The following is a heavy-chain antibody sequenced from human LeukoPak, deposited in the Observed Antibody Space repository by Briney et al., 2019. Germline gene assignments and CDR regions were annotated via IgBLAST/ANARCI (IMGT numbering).Heavy chain of an antibody. CDR1: GGSISSSSYY. Sequence: SETLSLTCTVSGGSISSSSYYWGWIRQPPGKGLEWIGYIDYSGTTNYNPSFKSRLTISVDTSKNQFSLKLSSVTAADTAVYYCARAVLWYGEPSKNFDFWGQGTLVTVSS. CDR3: ARAVLWYGEPSKNFDF. CDR2: IDYSGTT. D-gene: IGHD3-10*01. J-gene: IGHJ4*02. V-gene: IGHV4-61*05.